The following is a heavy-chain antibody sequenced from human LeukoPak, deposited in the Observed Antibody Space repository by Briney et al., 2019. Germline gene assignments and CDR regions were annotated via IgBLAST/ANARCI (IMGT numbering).Heavy chain of an antibody. D-gene: IGHD3-10*01. J-gene: IGHJ4*02. CDR1: GGSISSNY. V-gene: IGHV4-59*08. CDR2: IHYSGAT. Sequence: SETLSLTCTVSGGSISSNYWSWIRQPPGKGLEWIGYIHYSGATNYNPSLKSRVTISADTSKNQFSLKLSSVTAADTAVYYCARHLYYYGSGSYSHIDFWGQGTLVTVSS. CDR3: ARHLYYYGSGSYSHIDF.